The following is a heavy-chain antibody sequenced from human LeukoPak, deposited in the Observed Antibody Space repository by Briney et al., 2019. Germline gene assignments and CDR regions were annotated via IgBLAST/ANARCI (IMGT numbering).Heavy chain of an antibody. CDR1: GFTFSSYG. V-gene: IGHV3-30*19. CDR2: MSYDGSNK. D-gene: IGHD2-2*01. CDR3: ARAYCSSTSCYGMDV. J-gene: IGHJ6*02. Sequence: PGGSLRLSCAASGFTFSSYGMHWVRQAPGKGLEWVAIMSYDGSNKYYADSVKGRFTISRDNSKNTLSLQMNSLRAEDTAVYYCARAYCSSTSCYGMDVWGQGTTVTVSS.